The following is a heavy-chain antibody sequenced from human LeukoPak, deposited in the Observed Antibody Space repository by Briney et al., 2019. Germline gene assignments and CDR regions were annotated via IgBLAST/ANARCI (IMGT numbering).Heavy chain of an antibody. D-gene: IGHD6-25*01. CDR1: GYSFTGYY. CDR2: INPNSGGT. J-gene: IGHJ6*03. Sequence: ASVKVSCKASGYSFTGYYMHWVRQAPGQGLEWMGWINPNSGGTNYAQKFQGRVTMTRDTSISTAYMELSRLRSDDTAVYYCASIQQRSVWNYYYYYMDVWGKGTTVTVSS. V-gene: IGHV1-2*02. CDR3: ASIQQRSVWNYYYYYMDV.